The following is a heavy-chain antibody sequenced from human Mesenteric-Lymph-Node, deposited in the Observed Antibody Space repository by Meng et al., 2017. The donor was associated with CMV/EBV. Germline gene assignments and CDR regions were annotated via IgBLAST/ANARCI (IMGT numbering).Heavy chain of an antibody. CDR1: GFTFSSYW. V-gene: IGHV3-74*01. CDR2: INSDGSST. J-gene: IGHJ3*02. CDR3: ARTYPLDAFDI. Sequence: GGSLRLSCAASGFTFSSYWMHWVRQAPGKGLVWVSRINSDGSSTSYADSVKGRFTISRDNAKNTLYLQMNSLRAEDTAVYYCARTYPLDAFDIWGQGTMVTVSS.